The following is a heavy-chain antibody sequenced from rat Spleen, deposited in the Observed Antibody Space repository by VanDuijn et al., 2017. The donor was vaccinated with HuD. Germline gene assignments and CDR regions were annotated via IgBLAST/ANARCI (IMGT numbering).Heavy chain of an antibody. Sequence: EVQLAETGGGVVQPGKSLKLTCVTSGFTSNTAWMHWVRQSPDQRLEWIARIKDKSNNYATDYVESVKGRFTISRDDYKSSVYLQINSLKEEDTATYYCATGLRPWFAYWGQGTLVTVSS. D-gene: IGHD4-2*01. CDR2: IKDKSNNYAT. CDR1: GFTSNTAW. J-gene: IGHJ3*01. CDR3: ATGLRPWFAY. V-gene: IGHV6-13*01.